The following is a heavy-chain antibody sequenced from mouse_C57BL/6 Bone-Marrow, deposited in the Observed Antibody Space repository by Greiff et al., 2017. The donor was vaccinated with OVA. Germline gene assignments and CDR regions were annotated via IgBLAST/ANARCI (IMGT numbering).Heavy chain of an antibody. Sequence: QVQLQQSGAELVRPGSSVKLSCKASGYTFTSYWMDWVKQRPGQGLEWIGNIYPSDSETHYNQKFKDKATLTVDKSSSTAYMQLSSLTSEDSAVYYCARRGAPNWDDYWGQGTTLTVSS. D-gene: IGHD4-1*01. CDR3: ARRGAPNWDDY. CDR2: IYPSDSET. CDR1: GYTFTSYW. J-gene: IGHJ2*01. V-gene: IGHV1-61*01.